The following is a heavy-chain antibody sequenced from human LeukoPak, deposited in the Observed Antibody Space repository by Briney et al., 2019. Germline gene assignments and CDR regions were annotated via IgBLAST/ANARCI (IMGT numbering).Heavy chain of an antibody. D-gene: IGHD1-1*01. CDR3: GRRHRWNGLYFDY. V-gene: IGHV4-28*01. J-gene: IGHJ4*02. CDR2: IYYSGST. Sequence: SETLSLTCAVSGYSITSSNSWGWIRQPPGKGLEWIGYIYYSGSTYYNPSLKSQVTMSVDTSKNQFSLKLSSVTAVYTAMYYCGRRHRWNGLYFDYWGQGTLVTVSS. CDR1: GYSITSSNS.